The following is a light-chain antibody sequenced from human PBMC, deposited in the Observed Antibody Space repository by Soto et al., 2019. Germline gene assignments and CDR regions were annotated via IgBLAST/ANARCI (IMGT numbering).Light chain of an antibody. CDR2: AAS. CDR3: QQSYSTLRT. J-gene: IGKJ1*01. V-gene: IGKV1-39*01. Sequence: HITHSSSTLSASLVPGVTVTYQASQSISSYLNWYQQKPGKAPKLLISAASSLQSGVPSRFSGSGSGTDSTLTISSLQPEDFATYYCQQSYSTLRTFGQGTKVDIK. CDR1: QSISSY.